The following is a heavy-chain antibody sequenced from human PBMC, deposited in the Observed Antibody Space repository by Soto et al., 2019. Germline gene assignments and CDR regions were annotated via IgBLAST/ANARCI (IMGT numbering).Heavy chain of an antibody. CDR3: AKGGSYLDWFDP. CDR1: GGTFSSYT. V-gene: IGHV1-69*02. J-gene: IGHJ5*02. Sequence: QVQLVQSGAEVKKPGSSVKVSCKASGGTFSSYTISWVRQAPGQGLEWMGRIIPILGIANYAQKFQGRVTITADKSTSKAYMELSSLRSEDTAVYYCAKGGSYLDWFDPWGQGTLVTVSS. D-gene: IGHD1-26*01. CDR2: IIPILGIA.